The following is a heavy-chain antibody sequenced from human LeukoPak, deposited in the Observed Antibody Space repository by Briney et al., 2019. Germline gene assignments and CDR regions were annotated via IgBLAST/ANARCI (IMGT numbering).Heavy chain of an antibody. J-gene: IGHJ4*02. V-gene: IGHV4-4*02. D-gene: IGHD3-22*01. CDR1: GGSISSGNW. CDR3: AREGYYDSSGYYRFDY. CDR2: IYHSGST. Sequence: PSGTLSLTCAVSGGSISSGNWWSWVRQPPGKGLEWIGQIYHSGSTNYNPSLKSRVTISVEKSKNQFSLNLTSVTAADTAVYYCAREGYYDSSGYYRFDYWGQGTLVTVSS.